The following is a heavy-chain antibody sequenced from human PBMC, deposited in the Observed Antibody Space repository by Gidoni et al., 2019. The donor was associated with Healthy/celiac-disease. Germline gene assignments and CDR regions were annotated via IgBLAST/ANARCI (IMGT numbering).Heavy chain of an antibody. CDR1: GFTFSSYA. D-gene: IGHD6-19*01. CDR3: AMGGSGWYYFDY. Sequence: EVQLLESGGGLVQPGGSLRLSCAASGFTFSSYAMSWVRQAPGKGLEWVSAISGSGGSTYYADSVKGRFTISRDNSKNTLYLQMNSLRAEDTAVYYCAMGGSGWYYFDYWGQGTLVTVSS. J-gene: IGHJ4*02. V-gene: IGHV3-23*01. CDR2: ISGSGGST.